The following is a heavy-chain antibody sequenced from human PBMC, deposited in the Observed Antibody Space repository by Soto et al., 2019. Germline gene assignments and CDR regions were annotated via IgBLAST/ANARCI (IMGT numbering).Heavy chain of an antibody. CDR1: GFTFGDYA. J-gene: IGHJ4*02. D-gene: IGHD5-12*01. V-gene: IGHV3-49*03. Sequence: GGSLRLSCTASGFTFGDYAVSWFRQAPGKGLVWVGFIRSKAYGGTTEYAASVNGRFTISRDDSKSIAYLQMNSLKTEDTAVYYCTRDLSGYDPLGLVDYWGLGT. CDR2: IRSKAYGGTT. CDR3: TRDLSGYDPLGLVDY.